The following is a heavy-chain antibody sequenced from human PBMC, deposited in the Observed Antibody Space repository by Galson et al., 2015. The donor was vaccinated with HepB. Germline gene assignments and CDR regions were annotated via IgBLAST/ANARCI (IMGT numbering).Heavy chain of an antibody. Sequence: SLRLSCAASGFTISDTYVDWLRQAPGKGLEWVGRSRNKAKGYTTDYAASVKGRFTISRDDSENSLFLQMNSLKTEDTAVYYCSTTPTATAPFDCWGQGTLVSVSS. D-gene: IGHD1-1*01. CDR3: STTPTATAPFDC. CDR2: SRNKAKGYTT. J-gene: IGHJ4*02. CDR1: GFTISDTY. V-gene: IGHV3-72*01.